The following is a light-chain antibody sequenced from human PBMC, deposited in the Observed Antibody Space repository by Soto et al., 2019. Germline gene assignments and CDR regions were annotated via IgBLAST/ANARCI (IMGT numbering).Light chain of an antibody. CDR1: QSISSRS. Sequence: EIVLTQSPGTLSLSPGERATLSCRASQSISSRSLAWYQQKRGQAPRLLIYETSSRATGIPGRFSGSGSGTDFTLTITRLEPEDFAVYYCQQYGSSQWTFGQGTKVEI. V-gene: IGKV3-20*01. CDR3: QQYGSSQWT. CDR2: ETS. J-gene: IGKJ1*01.